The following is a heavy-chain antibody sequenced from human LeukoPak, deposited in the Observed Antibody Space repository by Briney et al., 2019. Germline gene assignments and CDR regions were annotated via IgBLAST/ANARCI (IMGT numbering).Heavy chain of an antibody. V-gene: IGHV3-74*01. CDR3: ARGGSPSDY. J-gene: IGHJ4*02. CDR1: GFTFSSYW. Sequence: GGSLRLSCVASGFTFSSYWMHWVRQAPGKGLVWVSRIHLDGTTTTYADSVRGRFTISRDNAKNTLYLQMNSLTAEGTAVYYCARGGSPSDYWGQGTLVTVSS. CDR2: IHLDGTTT. D-gene: IGHD3-16*01.